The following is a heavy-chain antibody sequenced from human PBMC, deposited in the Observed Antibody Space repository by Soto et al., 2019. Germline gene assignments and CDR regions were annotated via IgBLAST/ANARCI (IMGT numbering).Heavy chain of an antibody. CDR2: MHRNGNST. CDR1: GFSLDEYG. V-gene: IGHV3-20*04. D-gene: IGHD4-17*01. CDR3: ARDHRWGYEYGDYGAS. J-gene: IGHJ5*01. Sequence: EVQLVESGGGVVRPGGSLRLACVVSGFSLDEYGMSWVRQAPGKGPEWVSGMHRNGNSTGYADSVKGRFTISRDDAKNSLYLQMNSPRAEDTAFYYCARDHRWGYEYGDYGASWGHGTLVTVSS.